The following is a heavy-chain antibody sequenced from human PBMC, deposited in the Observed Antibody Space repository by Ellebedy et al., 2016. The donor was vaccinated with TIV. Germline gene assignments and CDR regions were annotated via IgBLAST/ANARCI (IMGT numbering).Heavy chain of an antibody. CDR1: GFTFSSYS. V-gene: IGHV3-21*01. CDR2: ISSSSSYI. CDR3: ARGEYGIAVAGSDY. Sequence: GESLKISCAASGFTFSSYSMNWVRQAPGKGLEWVSSISSSSSYIYYAGSVKGRFTISRDNAKNSLYLQMNSLRAEDTAVYYCARGEYGIAVAGSDYWGQGTLVTVSS. D-gene: IGHD6-19*01. J-gene: IGHJ4*02.